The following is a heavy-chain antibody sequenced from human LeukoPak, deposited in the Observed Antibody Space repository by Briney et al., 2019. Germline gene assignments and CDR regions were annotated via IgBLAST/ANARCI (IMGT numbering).Heavy chain of an antibody. V-gene: IGHV1-46*01. CDR1: GYTFTSYY. CDR2: INPSGGST. CDR3: AAGDLNYYYGMDV. J-gene: IGHJ6*02. Sequence: ASVKVSCKASGYTFTSYYMHWVRQAPGQGLEWMGIINPSGGSTSYAQKFQGRVTMTRDASTSTVYMELSSLRSEDTAVYYCAAGDLNYYYGMDVWGQGTTVTVSS.